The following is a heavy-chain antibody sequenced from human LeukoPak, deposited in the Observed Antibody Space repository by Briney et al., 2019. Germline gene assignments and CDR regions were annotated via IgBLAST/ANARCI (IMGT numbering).Heavy chain of an antibody. CDR1: GGPISSYY. J-gene: IGHJ4*02. CDR2: IYYSGST. CDR3: ARHLPDSTSQASKAYCGGDCYFNFDY. Sequence: SETLSLTCTVSGGPISSYYWSWIRQPPGKGLEWIGYIYYSGSTNYNPSLKSRVTISVDTSKNQFSLKLSSVTAADTAVYYCARHLPDSTSQASKAYCGGDCYFNFDYWGQGTLVTVSS. D-gene: IGHD2-21*02. V-gene: IGHV4-59*08.